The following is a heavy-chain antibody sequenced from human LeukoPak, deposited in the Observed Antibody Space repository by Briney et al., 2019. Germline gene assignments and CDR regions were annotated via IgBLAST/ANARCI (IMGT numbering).Heavy chain of an antibody. Sequence: GGSLRLSCVASGFTFSIYTMNWVRQALGRGLEWVSFISSGSSHIYYADSVTGRFTISRDNAKNSLYLQMNSLRAEDTALYYCARDVNRGFDYWGQGTLVTVSS. CDR1: GFTFSIYT. V-gene: IGHV3-21*01. J-gene: IGHJ4*02. CDR3: ARDVNRGFDY. CDR2: ISSGSSHI. D-gene: IGHD3-16*02.